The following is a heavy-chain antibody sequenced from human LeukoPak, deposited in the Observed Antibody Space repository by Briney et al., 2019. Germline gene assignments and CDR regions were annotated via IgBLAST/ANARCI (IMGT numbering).Heavy chain of an antibody. J-gene: IGHJ4*02. CDR3: ATGAASIGWLSHDH. D-gene: IGHD2-15*01. Sequence: PGGSLRLSCAASGFTFSSFSMSWVRQTPGKGLEWVSDISASASITKYADSVKGRFIISRDNSKNTLFLQMNSQTAEDTAVYYCATGAASIGWLSHDHWGQGTLVTVSS. V-gene: IGHV3-23*01. CDR1: GFTFSSFS. CDR2: ISASASIT.